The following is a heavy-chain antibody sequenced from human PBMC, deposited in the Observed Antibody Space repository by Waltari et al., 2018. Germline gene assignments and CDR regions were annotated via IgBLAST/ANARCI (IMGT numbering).Heavy chain of an antibody. CDR3: ARGFHGYNFKRTDYYYGMDV. CDR1: GGTFSSYA. CDR2: IIPIFGTA. Sequence: QVQLVQSGAEVKKPGSSVKVSCKASGGTFSSYAISWVRQAPGPGLEWMGRIIPIFGTANYAQKFQGRVTITADKSTSTAYMELSSLRSEDTAVYYCARGFHGYNFKRTDYYYGMDVWGQGTTVTVSS. V-gene: IGHV1-69*08. J-gene: IGHJ6*02. D-gene: IGHD5-12*01.